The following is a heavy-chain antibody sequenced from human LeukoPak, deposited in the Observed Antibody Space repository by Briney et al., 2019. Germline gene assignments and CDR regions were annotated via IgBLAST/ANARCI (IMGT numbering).Heavy chain of an antibody. Sequence: SETLSLTCTASGGSISSYYWSWIRQPAGKGLEWIGRIYTSGSTNYNPSLKSRVTISVDKSKNQFSLKLSSVTAADTAVYYCARDAVCSCTNCYGYYYYYMDVWGKGTTVTVSS. V-gene: IGHV4-4*07. J-gene: IGHJ6*03. CDR1: GGSISSYY. CDR2: IYTSGST. D-gene: IGHD2-2*01. CDR3: ARDAVCSCTNCYGYYYYYMDV.